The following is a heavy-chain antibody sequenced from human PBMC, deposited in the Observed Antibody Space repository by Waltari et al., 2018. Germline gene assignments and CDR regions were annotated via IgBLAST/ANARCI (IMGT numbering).Heavy chain of an antibody. CDR2: ISYSGST. CDR1: GGSITSNC. J-gene: IGHJ4*02. Sequence: VQLQESGPGLVKPSEPLYVTCTDSGGSITSNCWSWIRQPPGKGLEWIGYISYSGSTNYDPSLKSRVTMSVDTSKNQFSLKLSSVTAADTAVYYCARHKAGTTADHWGQGTLVTVSS. D-gene: IGHD1-7*01. CDR3: ARHKAGTTADH. V-gene: IGHV4-59*08.